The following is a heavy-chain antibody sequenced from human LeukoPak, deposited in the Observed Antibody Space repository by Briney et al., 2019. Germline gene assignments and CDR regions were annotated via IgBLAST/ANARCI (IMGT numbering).Heavy chain of an antibody. D-gene: IGHD6-13*01. CDR3: ARDITIAAAGTLLFDY. J-gene: IGHJ4*02. V-gene: IGHV3-7*01. CDR2: IKQDGSEK. CDR1: GFTFSSYW. Sequence: GGSLRLSCAASGFTFSSYWMSWVRQAPGKGLEWVANIKQDGSEKYYVDSVKGRFTISRDNAKNSLYLQMNSLRAEDTAVYYCARDITIAAAGTLLFDYWGQGTLVTVSS.